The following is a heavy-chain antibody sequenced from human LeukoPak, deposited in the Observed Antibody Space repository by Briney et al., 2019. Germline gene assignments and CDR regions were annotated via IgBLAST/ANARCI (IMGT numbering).Heavy chain of an antibody. CDR1: GFTFTDYN. Sequence: GGSLRLSCAASGFTFTDYNMIWIRQAPGKGLEWISYISSSGETIYYADSVKGRLTISRDNSKNTLYLQMNSLRAEDTAVYYCAKGIYSSGWSYFDYWGHGTLVTVSS. CDR2: ISSSGETI. V-gene: IGHV3-11*01. J-gene: IGHJ4*01. D-gene: IGHD6-19*01. CDR3: AKGIYSSGWSYFDY.